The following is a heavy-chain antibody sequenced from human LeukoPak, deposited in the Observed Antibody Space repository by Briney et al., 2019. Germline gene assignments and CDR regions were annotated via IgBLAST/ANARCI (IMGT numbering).Heavy chain of an antibody. CDR2: IYYSGST. J-gene: IGHJ4*02. D-gene: IGHD2-21*02. CDR3: ATISMVTRYFDY. CDR1: GGSFSGYY. V-gene: IGHV4-34*01. Sequence: SETLSLTCAVYGGSFSGYYWGWIRQPPGKGLEWIGSIYYSGSTYYNPSLKSRVTISVDTSKNQFSLKLSSVTAADTAVYYCATISMVTRYFDYWGQGTLVTVSS.